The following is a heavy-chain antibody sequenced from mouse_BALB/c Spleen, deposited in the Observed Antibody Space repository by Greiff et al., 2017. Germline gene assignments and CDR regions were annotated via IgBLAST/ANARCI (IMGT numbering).Heavy chain of an antibody. V-gene: IGHV1S81*02. CDR1: GYTFTSYW. CDR2: INPSNGRT. D-gene: IGHD2-3*01. J-gene: IGHJ3*01. Sequence: QVQLQQPGAELVKPGASVKLSCKASGYTFTSYWMHWVKQRPGQGLEWIGEINPSNGRTNYNEKFKSKATLTVDKSSSTAYMQLSSLTSEDSAVYYCARGGIYDGYYWFAYWGQGTLVTVSA. CDR3: ARGGIYDGYYWFAY.